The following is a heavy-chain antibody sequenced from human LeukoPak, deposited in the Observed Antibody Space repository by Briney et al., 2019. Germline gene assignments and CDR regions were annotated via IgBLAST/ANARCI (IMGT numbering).Heavy chain of an antibody. V-gene: IGHV3-9*01. J-gene: IGHJ6*01. Sequence: PGGSLRLSCAASGFTFDDYAMPWVRQAPGKGLEWVSGISWNSGSIGYADSVKGRFTISRDNAKNSLYLQMNSLRAEDTAVYYCARGGGMDVWGQGTTVTVSS. CDR1: GFTFDDYA. CDR3: ARGGGMDV. CDR2: ISWNSGSI.